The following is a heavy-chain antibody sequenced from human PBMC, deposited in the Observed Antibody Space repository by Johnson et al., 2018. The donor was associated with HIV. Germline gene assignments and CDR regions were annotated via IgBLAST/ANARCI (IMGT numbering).Heavy chain of an antibody. CDR3: ARDSPKQWLGVDAFDI. J-gene: IGHJ3*02. CDR1: GFTFSSYA. Sequence: VQLVESGGGVVQPGRSLRLSCAASGFTFSSYAMHWVRQAPGKGLEWVAVIYSGGSTYYADSVKGRFTISRDNSKNTLYLQMNSLRAEDTAVYYCARDSPKQWLGVDAFDIWGQGTMVTVSS. V-gene: IGHV3-66*01. D-gene: IGHD6-19*01. CDR2: IYSGGST.